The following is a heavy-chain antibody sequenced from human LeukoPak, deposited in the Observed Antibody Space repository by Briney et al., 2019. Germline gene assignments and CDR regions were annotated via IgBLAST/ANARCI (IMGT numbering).Heavy chain of an antibody. V-gene: IGHV3-11*01. CDR3: AKDGRVIATSGLFDY. Sequence: PGGSLRLSCAASGFSVSDFYMTWIRQAPGKGLEWVSIISKSGSVIHYADSVKGRFTISRGNADNSLYLQMNSLRVEDTAVYYCAKDGRVIATSGLFDYWGQGTLVTVSS. D-gene: IGHD2-21*01. CDR2: ISKSGSVI. J-gene: IGHJ4*02. CDR1: GFSVSDFY.